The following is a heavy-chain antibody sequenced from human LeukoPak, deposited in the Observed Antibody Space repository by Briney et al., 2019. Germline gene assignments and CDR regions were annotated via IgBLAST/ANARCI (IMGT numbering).Heavy chain of an antibody. J-gene: IGHJ4*02. V-gene: IGHV3-74*01. Sequence: GGSLRLSCAASGFTFSNYWMHWVRQAPGKGLVWVSRINSDGINTSYADSVKGRFTISRDNAKNTLNLQMSSLRAEDTAVYFCAREILAPGKTHDYWGQGTLVTVSS. CDR1: GFTFSNYW. CDR3: AREILAPGKTHDY. CDR2: INSDGINT.